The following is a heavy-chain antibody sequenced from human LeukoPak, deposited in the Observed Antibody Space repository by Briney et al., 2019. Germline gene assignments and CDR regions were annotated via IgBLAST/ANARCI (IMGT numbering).Heavy chain of an antibody. CDR2: IYSGGST. J-gene: IGHJ4*02. CDR3: ARYDSSGYYKYYFEY. D-gene: IGHD3-22*01. V-gene: IGHV3-53*01. Sequence: GGSLRLSCAASGFTVSSNYMSWVRQAPGKGLEWVSVIYSGGSTYYADSVKGRFTISRDNSKNTLYLQMNSLRAEDTAVYYCARYDSSGYYKYYFEYWGQGTLVTVSS. CDR1: GFTVSSNY.